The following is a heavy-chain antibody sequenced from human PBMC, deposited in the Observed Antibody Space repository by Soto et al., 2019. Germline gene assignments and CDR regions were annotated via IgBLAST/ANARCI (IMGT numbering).Heavy chain of an antibody. D-gene: IGHD2-2*01. J-gene: IGHJ5*02. CDR1: VFTFISYS. V-gene: IGHV3-21*01. CDR2: ISSSSSYI. Sequence: PGWSLRLSCAASVFTFISYSMKWVRQAPGKGLEWVSSISSSSSYIYYADSVKGRFTISRDNAKNSLYLQMNSLRAEDTAVYYCASCSSTSCYLAWGQGTLVTVSS. CDR3: ASCSSTSCYLA.